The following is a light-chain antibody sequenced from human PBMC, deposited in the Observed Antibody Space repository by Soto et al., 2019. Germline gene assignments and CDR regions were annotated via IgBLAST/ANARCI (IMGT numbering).Light chain of an antibody. J-gene: IGKJ1*01. CDR2: GAS. V-gene: IGKV3-20*01. CDR1: QSFSNNY. CDR3: QQYRTSPWT. Sequence: EIVLTQSPATLSWSPGERATLSCRASQSFSNNYLAWYHQKPGGAPRLVIYGASSTSTGMPDRFSGSGSGADFPLTISRLEPEDFAVYYCQQYRTSPWTFGQGTRVEIK.